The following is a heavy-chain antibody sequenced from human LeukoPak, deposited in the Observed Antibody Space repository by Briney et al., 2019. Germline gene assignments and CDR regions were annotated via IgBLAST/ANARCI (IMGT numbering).Heavy chain of an antibody. J-gene: IGHJ5*02. CDR2: INPNSGGT. CDR3: ARLSRDIVVVVAATPDNWFDP. CDR1: GYTFTGYY. D-gene: IGHD2-15*01. V-gene: IGHV1-2*02. Sequence: ASVKVSCKASGYTFTGYYMHWVRQAPGQGLEWMGWINPNSGGTNYAQKFQGRVTMTRDTSISTAYMELSRLRSDDTAVYYCARLSRDIVVVVAATPDNWFDPWGQGTLVTVSS.